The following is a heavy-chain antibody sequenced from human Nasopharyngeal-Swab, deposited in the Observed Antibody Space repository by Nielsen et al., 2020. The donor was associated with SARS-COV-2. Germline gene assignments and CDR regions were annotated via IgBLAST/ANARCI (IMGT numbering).Heavy chain of an antibody. CDR3: SGAGGTSGWYEY. J-gene: IGHJ4*02. Sequence: GESLKISCAASALTFSTSAMSWVRQAPGKGLEWVSLIGGSGTITYYVDSVKGRFTISRDNSKNMVYLQMNNLRAEDTAIYYCSGAGGTSGWYEYWGRGTLVTVS. CDR2: IGGSGTIT. V-gene: IGHV3-23*01. D-gene: IGHD6-19*01. CDR1: ALTFSTSA.